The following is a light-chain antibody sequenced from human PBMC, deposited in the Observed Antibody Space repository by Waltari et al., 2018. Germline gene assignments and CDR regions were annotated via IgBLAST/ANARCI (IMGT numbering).Light chain of an antibody. J-gene: IGKJ2*01. CDR1: QSIARY. CDR2: AAS. CDR3: QQSYSALEYT. V-gene: IGKV1-39*01. Sequence: DIQMTQSPSSLSASVGDRVTITCRASQSIARYLNWYQPKSGKAPKVLIYAASSLVSGVPPRFSGSGSGTDFTLTISSLQPEDFATYYCQQSYSALEYTFGQGTKLEIK.